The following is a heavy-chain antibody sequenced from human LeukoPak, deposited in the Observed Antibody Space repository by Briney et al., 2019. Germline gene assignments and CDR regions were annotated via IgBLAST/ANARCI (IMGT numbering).Heavy chain of an antibody. CDR2: INPNSGGT. CDR1: GYTFTGYY. V-gene: IGHV1-2*02. Sequence: AAVKVSCKASGYTFTGYYMHWVRQAPGQGLEWMGWINPNSGGTNYAQKFQGRVTITRDTSISTAYMELSRLRSDDTAVYYCARDLRYLIAAAGQNYWGQGTLVTVPS. J-gene: IGHJ4*02. D-gene: IGHD6-13*01. CDR3: ARDLRYLIAAAGQNY.